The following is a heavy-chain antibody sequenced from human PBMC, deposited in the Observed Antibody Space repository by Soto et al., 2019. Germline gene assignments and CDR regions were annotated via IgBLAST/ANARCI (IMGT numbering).Heavy chain of an antibody. J-gene: IGHJ6*02. Sequence: VQLLESGGGLVQPGGSLRLSCAASGFTFSSYVMSWVRQAPGKGLEWVSVISGSGDSTYYADSVRGRFTISRDNSKNTLYLQMNSLRAEDTAVYYCAKDRDGAAAGPTKFYGMDVWGQGTTVTVSS. CDR2: ISGSGDST. CDR3: AKDRDGAAAGPTKFYGMDV. CDR1: GFTFSSYV. V-gene: IGHV3-23*01. D-gene: IGHD6-13*01.